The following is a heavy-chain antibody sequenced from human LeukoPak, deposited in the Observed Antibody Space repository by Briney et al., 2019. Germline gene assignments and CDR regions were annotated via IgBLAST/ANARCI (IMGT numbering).Heavy chain of an antibody. Sequence: ASVKVSCKASGYTFTGYYMHWVRQAPGQGLEWMGWINPNSGGTNYAQKFQGRVTMTRDTSISTAYMELSRLRSDDTAVYYCARDAYYYDSGGYYYDPSNWFDPWGQGTLVTVSS. V-gene: IGHV1-2*02. CDR1: GYTFTGYY. CDR2: INPNSGGT. CDR3: ARDAYYYDSGGYYYDPSNWFDP. J-gene: IGHJ5*02. D-gene: IGHD3-22*01.